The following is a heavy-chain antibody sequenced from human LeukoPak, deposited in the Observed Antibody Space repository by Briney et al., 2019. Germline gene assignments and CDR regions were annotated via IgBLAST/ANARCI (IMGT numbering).Heavy chain of an antibody. CDR2: INPSGGST. D-gene: IGHD4-17*01. CDR1: GYTFTSYY. Sequence: ASVKVSCKASGYTFTSYYMHWVRQAPGQGLEWMGIINPSGGSTSYAQKFQGRVTMTRDTSTSTVYMELSSLRSEEHAAFYCARVGPEFGDYGRVFAYWGQGTLVTVSS. V-gene: IGHV1-46*01. J-gene: IGHJ4*02. CDR3: ARVGPEFGDYGRVFAY.